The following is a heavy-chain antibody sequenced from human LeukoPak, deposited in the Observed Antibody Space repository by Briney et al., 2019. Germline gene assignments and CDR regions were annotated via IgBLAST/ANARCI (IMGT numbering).Heavy chain of an antibody. Sequence: SETLSLTCAVYGGSFSNYYWCWIRQPPGKGLEWIGEINHSGSANYNPSLKSHFTISVDTSKNQFSLELGSVTAADTAVYYCARGGDWLFDYWGQGILVTVSS. CDR3: ARGGDWLFDY. CDR2: INHSGSA. D-gene: IGHD2-21*02. CDR1: GGSFSNYY. V-gene: IGHV4-34*01. J-gene: IGHJ4*02.